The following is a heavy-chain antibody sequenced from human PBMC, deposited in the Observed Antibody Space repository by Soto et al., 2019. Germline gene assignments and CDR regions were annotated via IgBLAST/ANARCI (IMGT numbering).Heavy chain of an antibody. Sequence: PGGSLRLSCAASGFTVSSNYMSWVRQAPGKGLEWVSVIYSVGSTYYADSVKGRFTISRDNSKNTLYLQMNSLRAEDTAVYYCARDRGDYGDRFDYWGQGTLVTVSS. J-gene: IGHJ4*02. V-gene: IGHV3-66*01. CDR3: ARDRGDYGDRFDY. CDR2: IYSVGST. D-gene: IGHD4-17*01. CDR1: GFTVSSNY.